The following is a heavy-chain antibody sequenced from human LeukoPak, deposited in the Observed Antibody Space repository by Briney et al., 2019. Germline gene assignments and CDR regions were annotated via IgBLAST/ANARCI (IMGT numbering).Heavy chain of an antibody. CDR3: AKDIVPMIEGAFDI. CDR1: GFTFDDYA. D-gene: IGHD3-22*01. CDR2: ISWNSGSI. Sequence: GGSLRLSCAASGFTFDDYAMHWVRQAPGKGLEWVSGISWNSGSIGYADSVKGRFTISRDNAKNSLHLQMNSLRAEDTALYYCAKDIVPMIEGAFDIWGQGTMVTVSS. J-gene: IGHJ3*02. V-gene: IGHV3-9*01.